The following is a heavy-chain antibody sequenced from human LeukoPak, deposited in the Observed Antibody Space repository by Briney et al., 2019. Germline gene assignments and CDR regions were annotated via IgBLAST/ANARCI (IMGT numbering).Heavy chain of an antibody. CDR1: GFTLISNW. CDR2: INEDGSTT. J-gene: IGHJ4*02. CDR3: VRDLGGRSGH. V-gene: IGHV3-74*01. D-gene: IGHD1-26*01. Sequence: GGSMCLSCALAGFTLISNWMHWVREAPGKVLVWVSRINEDGSTTNYADSVKGRSTIFRDNAKNTLYLQMNSLRAEDTAVYYCVRDLGGRSGHWGQGTLVTVSS.